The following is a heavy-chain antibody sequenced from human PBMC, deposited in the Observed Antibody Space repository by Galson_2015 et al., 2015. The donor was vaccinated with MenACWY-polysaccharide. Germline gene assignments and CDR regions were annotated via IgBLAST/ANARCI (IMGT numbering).Heavy chain of an antibody. V-gene: IGHV3-7*01. Sequence: SLRLSCAASGFTFSSFWMSWVRQAPGKGLEWVANIKQDESEKYYVDSVKGRFTISRDNTKNSPYLQMNSLRAEDTAVYYCARDVYGGHFDYWGQGTLVTVSS. J-gene: IGHJ4*02. D-gene: IGHD4-23*01. CDR3: ARDVYGGHFDY. CDR1: GFTFSSFW. CDR2: IKQDESEK.